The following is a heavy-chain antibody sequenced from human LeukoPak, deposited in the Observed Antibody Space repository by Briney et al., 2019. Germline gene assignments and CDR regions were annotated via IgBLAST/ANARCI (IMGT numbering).Heavy chain of an antibody. CDR1: GLTLSNYA. CDR2: IRRSGDKT. J-gene: IGHJ4*02. CDR3: ARFCGPSTCYSGFDS. V-gene: IGHV3-23*01. Sequence: GGSLRLSCSASGLTLSNYAMTWVRHAPGQGLEWVLTIRRSGDKTYYAASVKGRFTISRDNSKNTLYLQMNSLRAADTAIYYCARFCGPSTCYSGFDSWGQGTLVTVSS. D-gene: IGHD2-15*01.